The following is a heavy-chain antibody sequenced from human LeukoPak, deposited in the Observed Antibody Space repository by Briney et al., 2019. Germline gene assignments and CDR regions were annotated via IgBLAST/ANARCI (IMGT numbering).Heavy chain of an antibody. CDR3: ARDGRFRDYYDSSGPYGGWFDP. J-gene: IGHJ5*02. CDR1: GDTFSSYA. CDR2: IIPIFGTA. V-gene: IGHV1-69*13. D-gene: IGHD3-22*01. Sequence: GASVKVSCKASGDTFSSYAISWVRQAPGQGLEWMGGIIPIFGTANYAQKFQGRVTITADESTSTAYMELSSLRSEDTAVYYCARDGRFRDYYDSSGPYGGWFDPWGQGTLVTVSS.